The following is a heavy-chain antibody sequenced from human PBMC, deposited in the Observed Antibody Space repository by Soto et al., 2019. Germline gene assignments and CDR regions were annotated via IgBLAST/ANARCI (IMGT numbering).Heavy chain of an antibody. D-gene: IGHD2-2*01. V-gene: IGHV4-30-2*05. J-gene: IGHJ5*02. CDR1: GGSISSGGYS. Sequence: SETLSLTCAVSGGSISSGGYSWSWIRQPPGKGLEWIGYIYHSGSTYYNPSLKSRVTISVDTSKNQFSLKLGSVTAADTAVYYCARVLGYCISTSCYGWFDPWGQGTLVTVSS. CDR2: IYHSGST. CDR3: ARVLGYCISTSCYGWFDP.